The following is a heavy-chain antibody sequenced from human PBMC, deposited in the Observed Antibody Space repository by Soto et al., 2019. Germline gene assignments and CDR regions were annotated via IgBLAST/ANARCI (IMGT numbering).Heavy chain of an antibody. J-gene: IGHJ6*02. V-gene: IGHV4-34*01. D-gene: IGHD1-7*01. Sequence: LSLTCAVYGGSFSGYYWSWIRQPPGKGLEWIGEINHSGSTNYNPSLKSRVTISVDTSKNQFSLKLSSVTAADTAVYYCARVRANWNYGFHYYGMDVWGQGTTVTVSS. CDR1: GGSFSGYY. CDR3: ARVRANWNYGFHYYGMDV. CDR2: INHSGST.